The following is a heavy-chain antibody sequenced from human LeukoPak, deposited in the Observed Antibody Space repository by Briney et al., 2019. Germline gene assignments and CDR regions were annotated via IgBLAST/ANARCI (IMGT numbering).Heavy chain of an antibody. CDR2: ISSSSSYT. Sequence: GGSLRLSCAASGFTFSDYYMSWIRQAPGKGLEWVSYISSSSSYTNYADSVKGRFTISRDNAKNSLYPQMNSLRAEDTAVYYCARDFGSSFGELFSPADYWGQGTLVTVSS. CDR3: ARDFGSSFGELFSPADY. V-gene: IGHV3-11*06. D-gene: IGHD3-10*01. J-gene: IGHJ4*02. CDR1: GFTFSDYY.